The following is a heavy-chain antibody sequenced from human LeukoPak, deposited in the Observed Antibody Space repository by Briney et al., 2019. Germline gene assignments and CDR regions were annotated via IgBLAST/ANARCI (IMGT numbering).Heavy chain of an antibody. CDR1: GYSFTSYW. J-gene: IGHJ5*01. CDR3: ARLFTMVRGVGSWFDY. D-gene: IGHD3-10*01. V-gene: IGHV5-51*01. Sequence: GESLKISCKGSGYSFTSYWIGWVRQMPGKGLEWMGIIYPGDSDTRYSPSFQGQVTISADKSTSTAYLQWSSLKASDTAMYYCARLFTMVRGVGSWFDYWGQGTLVTVSS. CDR2: IYPGDSDT.